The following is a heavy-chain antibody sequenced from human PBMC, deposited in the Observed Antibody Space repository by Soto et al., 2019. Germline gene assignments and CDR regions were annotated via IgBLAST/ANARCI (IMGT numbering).Heavy chain of an antibody. Sequence: GGSLRLSCAASGFTFSSYAMTWVRQAPGKGLEWVSSISGSGGSTFYADSVKGRFTVSRDNSKSTLYLQLNSLRAEDTAVYPCAKPVDTADYFYYGLHVSGQGTTVTVSS. CDR2: ISGSGGST. J-gene: IGHJ6*02. D-gene: IGHD2-21*02. CDR1: GFTFSSYA. CDR3: AKPVDTADYFYYGLHV. V-gene: IGHV3-23*01.